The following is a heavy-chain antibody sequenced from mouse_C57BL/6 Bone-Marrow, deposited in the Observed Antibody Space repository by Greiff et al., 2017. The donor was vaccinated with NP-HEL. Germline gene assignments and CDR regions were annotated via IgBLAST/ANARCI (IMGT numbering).Heavy chain of an antibody. CDR1: GYTFTSYW. CDR2: IHPNSGST. J-gene: IGHJ4*01. CDR3: ARGLLWLRRRDYYAMDY. V-gene: IGHV1-64*01. Sequence: QVQLQQPGAELVKPGASVKLSCKASGYTFTSYWMHWVKQRPGQGLEWLGMIHPNSGSTNYNEKFKSKATLTVDKSSSTPYMQLSSLTSEDSAVYYCARGLLWLRRRDYYAMDYWGQGTSVTVSS. D-gene: IGHD2-2*01.